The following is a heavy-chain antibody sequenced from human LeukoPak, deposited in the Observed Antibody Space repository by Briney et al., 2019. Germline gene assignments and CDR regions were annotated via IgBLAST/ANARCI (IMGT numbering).Heavy chain of an antibody. D-gene: IGHD5-24*01. CDR3: ARDLAFGEMVTNRGAFDI. Sequence: GASVKVSCKASGYTFTDYYMHWVRQAPGQGLEWMGWINPKSGGTNYAQKFQGRAPMTRDTSISTAYMELSRLRSDDTAVFYCARDLAFGEMVTNRGAFDIWGQGTMVTVSS. CDR1: GYTFTDYY. J-gene: IGHJ3*02. V-gene: IGHV1-2*02. CDR2: INPKSGGT.